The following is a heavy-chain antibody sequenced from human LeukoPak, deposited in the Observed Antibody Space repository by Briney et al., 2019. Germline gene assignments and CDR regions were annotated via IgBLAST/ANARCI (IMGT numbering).Heavy chain of an antibody. CDR2: IFYSGST. Sequence: SETLSLTCTVSGGSISTSNYYWGWIRQPPGKGLEWIGNIFYSGSTYYNPSLKSRVTISVDTSKNQFSLKLSSVTAADTAVYYCARLQGDYDILTGYYPEVFDYWGQGTLVTVSS. V-gene: IGHV4-39*01. CDR1: GGSISTSNYY. J-gene: IGHJ4*02. D-gene: IGHD3-9*01. CDR3: ARLQGDYDILTGYYPEVFDY.